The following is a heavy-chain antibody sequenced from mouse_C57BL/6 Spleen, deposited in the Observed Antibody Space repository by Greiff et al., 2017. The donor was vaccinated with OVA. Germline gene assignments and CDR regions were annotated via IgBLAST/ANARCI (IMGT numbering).Heavy chain of an antibody. CDR3: ARSLGSTGDY. CDR2: IRNKANGYTT. V-gene: IGHV7-3*01. Sequence: EVKVVESGGGLVQPGGSLSLSCAASGFTFTDYYMSWVRQPPGKALEWLGFIRNKANGYTTEYSASVKGRFTISRDNSQSILYLQMNALIAEDSATYYCARSLGSTGDYWGQGTTLTVSS. CDR1: GFTFTDYY. D-gene: IGHD1-1*01. J-gene: IGHJ2*01.